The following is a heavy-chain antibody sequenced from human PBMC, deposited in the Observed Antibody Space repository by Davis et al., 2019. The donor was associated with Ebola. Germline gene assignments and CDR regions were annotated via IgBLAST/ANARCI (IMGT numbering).Heavy chain of an antibody. Sequence: ASVKVSCKASGYTFTSYYMHWVRQAPGQGLEWMGIINPSGGSTSYAQKFQGRVTMTRNTSISTAYMELSSLRSEDTAVYYCASGGRPFAYYYYALDVWGQGTTVTVSS. CDR1: GYTFTSYY. V-gene: IGHV1-46*01. CDR2: INPSGGST. D-gene: IGHD3-10*01. J-gene: IGHJ6*02. CDR3: ASGGRPFAYYYYALDV.